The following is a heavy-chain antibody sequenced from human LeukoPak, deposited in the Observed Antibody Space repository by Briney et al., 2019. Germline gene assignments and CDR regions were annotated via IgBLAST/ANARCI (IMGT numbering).Heavy chain of an antibody. D-gene: IGHD3-22*01. CDR2: ITTGDGNT. CDR3: ARGAGYYLDY. J-gene: IGHJ4*02. Sequence: GGSLRLSCTASGFTFSSYTMTWVRQAPGKGLKWVSTITTGDGNTYYADSVKGRFTVSRDDSKNTLYPQMNSLRAEGTAVYYCARGAGYYLDYWGQGTLVTVSS. CDR1: GFTFSSYT. V-gene: IGHV3-23*01.